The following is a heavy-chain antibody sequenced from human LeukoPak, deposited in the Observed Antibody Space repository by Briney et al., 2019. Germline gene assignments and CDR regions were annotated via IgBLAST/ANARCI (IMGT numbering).Heavy chain of an antibody. CDR3: ARLKDDVTKFDY. CDR1: GFRFSSYW. Sequence: GGSLRLSCLGSGFRFSSYWMSWVRQAPGKGPEWVANIKQDGSEIHYGDSVKGRFTISRDNAKNSLFLQMNSLRVEDTAVYYCARLKDDVTKFDYWGQGTLVSVSS. D-gene: IGHD2-8*01. V-gene: IGHV3-7*01. CDR2: IKQDGSEI. J-gene: IGHJ4*02.